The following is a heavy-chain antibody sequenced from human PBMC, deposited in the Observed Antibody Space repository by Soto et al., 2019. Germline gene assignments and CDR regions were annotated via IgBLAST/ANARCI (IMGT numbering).Heavy chain of an antibody. J-gene: IGHJ4*02. CDR1: GGSISSSSYY. CDR3: ASTTSGIAADGKNFDY. Sequence: SETLSLTCTVSGGSISSSSYYWGWIRQPPGKGLEWIGSIYYSGSTYYNPSLKSRVTISVDTSKNQFSLKLSSVTAADTAVYYCASTTSGIAADGKNFDYWGQGTLVTVSS. D-gene: IGHD6-13*01. CDR2: IYYSGST. V-gene: IGHV4-39*01.